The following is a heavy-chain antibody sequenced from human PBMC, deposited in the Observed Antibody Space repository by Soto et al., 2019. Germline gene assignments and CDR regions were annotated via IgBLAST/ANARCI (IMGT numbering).Heavy chain of an antibody. V-gene: IGHV5-51*01. J-gene: IGHJ5*02. CDR2: IYPGDSDT. Sequence: PGESLKISCEGSGYTFSSYWIAWVRQMPGKGLEWMGIIYPGDSDTRYSPSFQGQVTISADKSISTAYLQWSSLKASDTAMYYCARHGTVITVWFDPWGQGTLVTVAS. CDR3: ARHGTVITVWFDP. CDR1: GYTFSSYW. D-gene: IGHD4-17*01.